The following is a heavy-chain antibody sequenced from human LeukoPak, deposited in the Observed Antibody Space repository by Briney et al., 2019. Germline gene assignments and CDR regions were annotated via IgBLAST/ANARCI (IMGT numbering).Heavy chain of an antibody. Sequence: SQTLSLTCTVSGGSISSGGYYWSWIRQPPGKGLEWIGYIYHSGSTYYNPSLKSRVTISVDRSKNQFSLKLSSVTAADTAVYYCARGHLEGYFDYWGQGTLVTVSS. J-gene: IGHJ4*02. CDR3: ARGHLEGYFDY. CDR1: GGSISSGGYY. V-gene: IGHV4-30-2*01. CDR2: IYHSGST. D-gene: IGHD1-1*01.